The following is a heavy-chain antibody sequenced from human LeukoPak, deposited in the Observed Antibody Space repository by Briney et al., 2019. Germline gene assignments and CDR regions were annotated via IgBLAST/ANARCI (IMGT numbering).Heavy chain of an antibody. CDR2: INHSGST. CDR3: ARGASGYSYG. V-gene: IGHV4-34*01. J-gene: IGHJ4*02. D-gene: IGHD5-18*01. Sequence: PSETLSLTCAVYGGSFSGYYWSWIRQPPGKGLEWIGEINHSGSTNYNPSLKSRLTISIDTSKNQFSLSLRSVTAADTAVYYCARGASGYSYGWGQGTLVTVSS. CDR1: GGSFSGYY.